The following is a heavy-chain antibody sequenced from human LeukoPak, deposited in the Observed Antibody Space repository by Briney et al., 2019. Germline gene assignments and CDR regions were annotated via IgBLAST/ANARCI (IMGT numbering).Heavy chain of an antibody. CDR3: ARDPGYCSSTSCYTGAYYFDY. CDR2: INWNGGST. CDR1: GFTFDDYG. D-gene: IGHD2-2*02. V-gene: IGHV3-20*04. J-gene: IGHJ4*02. Sequence: GGSLRLSCAASGFTFDDYGMSWVRQAPGKGLEWVSGINWNGGSTGYADSVKGLFTISRDNAKNSLYLQMNSLRAEDTALYYCARDPGYCSSTSCYTGAYYFDYWGQGTLVTVSS.